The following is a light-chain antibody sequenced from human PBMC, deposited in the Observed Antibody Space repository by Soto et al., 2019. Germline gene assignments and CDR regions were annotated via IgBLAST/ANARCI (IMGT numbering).Light chain of an antibody. CDR3: QKYSSAPLT. CDR2: AAS. Sequence: DVQMTQSPSSLSASLGDRVTITCRASQGSGVDLAWFRQKPGNVPELLIYAASTLQSGVPFRFSGSGSGKDFTLTISSLQPEDVAPYYCQKYSSAPLTVGGGTKVEL. V-gene: IGKV1-27*01. J-gene: IGKJ4*01. CDR1: QGSGVD.